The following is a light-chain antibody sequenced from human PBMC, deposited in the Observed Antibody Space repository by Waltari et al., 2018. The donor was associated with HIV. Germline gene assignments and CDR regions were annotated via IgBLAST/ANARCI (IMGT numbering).Light chain of an antibody. CDR1: QSVLYSSNNKNY. J-gene: IGKJ1*01. V-gene: IGKV4-1*01. Sequence: DIVMTQSLDPLAVSLGEWATINCKSSQSVLYSSNNKNYLAWYQQKPGQPPKLLIYWASTRESGVPDRFSGSGSGTDFTLTISSLQAEDVAVYYCQQYYSTPQTFGQGTKVEIK. CDR2: WAS. CDR3: QQYYSTPQT.